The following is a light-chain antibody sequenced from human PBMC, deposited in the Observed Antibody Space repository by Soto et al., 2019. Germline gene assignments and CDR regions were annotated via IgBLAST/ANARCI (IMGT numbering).Light chain of an antibody. CDR2: DAS. CDR3: QPRVDWPPN. Sequence: TVLTQSPDTLSLSPGERATLSCMTSQSVVSHLAWYQQRPGQPPSLLIYDASTRATGIPARLSGTWYGQDFALAIRSLDPRDFSIYYSQPRVDWPPNFGPGTRLEIK. CDR1: QSVVSH. V-gene: IGKV3-11*01. J-gene: IGKJ5*01.